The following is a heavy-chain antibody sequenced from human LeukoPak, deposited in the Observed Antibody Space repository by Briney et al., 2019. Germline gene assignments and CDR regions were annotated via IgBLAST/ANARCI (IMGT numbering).Heavy chain of an antibody. CDR1: GGSFSGYY. CDR2: INHSGST. V-gene: IGHV4-34*01. D-gene: IGHD5-18*01. Sequence: SETLSLTCAVYGGSFSGYYWSWIRQPPGKGLEWIGEINHSGSTNYNPSLKSRVTISVDTSKNQFSLKLSSVTAADTAVYYCGSGYSYGSCDYWVQGTQVTVSS. CDR3: GSGYSYGSCDY. J-gene: IGHJ4*02.